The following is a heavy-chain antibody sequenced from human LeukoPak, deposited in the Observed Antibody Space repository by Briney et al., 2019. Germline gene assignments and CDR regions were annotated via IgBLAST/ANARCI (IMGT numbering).Heavy chain of an antibody. Sequence: PSETLSLTCTVSGGSISSSSYYWGWIRQPPGKGLEWIGSTYYSGSTYYNPSLKSRVTISVDTSKNQFSLKLSSVTAADTAVYYCARTTNYGSRTPFDYWGQGTLVTVSS. J-gene: IGHJ4*02. CDR2: TYYSGST. D-gene: IGHD3-10*01. CDR1: GGSISSSSYY. V-gene: IGHV4-39*07. CDR3: ARTTNYGSRTPFDY.